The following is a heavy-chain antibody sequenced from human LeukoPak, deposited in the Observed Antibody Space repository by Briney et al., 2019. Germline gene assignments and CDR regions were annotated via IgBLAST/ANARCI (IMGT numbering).Heavy chain of an antibody. D-gene: IGHD3-22*01. J-gene: IGHJ6*02. CDR2: INHSGST. Sequence: SETLSLTCAVYDGSFSGYYWSWIRQPPGKGLEWIGEINHSGSTNYNPSLKSRVTISVDTSKNQFSLKLSSVTAADTAVYYCARDRTVVVITGYYYGMDVWGQGTTVTVSS. V-gene: IGHV4-34*01. CDR3: ARDRTVVVITGYYYGMDV. CDR1: DGSFSGYY.